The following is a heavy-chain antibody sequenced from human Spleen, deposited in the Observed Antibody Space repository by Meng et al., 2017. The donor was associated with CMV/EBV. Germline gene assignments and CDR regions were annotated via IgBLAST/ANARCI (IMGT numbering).Heavy chain of an antibody. D-gene: IGHD6-6*01. CDR3: ARGIPYSSSSQNQPDIDS. CDR2: IYYSGDT. Sequence: SETLSLTCTVSGDSISSGGYYWGWIRQPPGKGLEWIGNIYYSGDTYYNPSLKSRVTISVDTSKNHFSLNLTSVTAADTAVYYCARGIPYSSSSQNQPDIDSWGQGTLVTVSS. V-gene: IGHV4-39*07. CDR1: GDSISSGGYY. J-gene: IGHJ4*02.